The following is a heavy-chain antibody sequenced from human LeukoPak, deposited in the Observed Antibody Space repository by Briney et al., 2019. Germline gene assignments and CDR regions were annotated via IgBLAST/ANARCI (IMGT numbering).Heavy chain of an antibody. D-gene: IGHD1/OR15-1a*01. Sequence: GASVKVSCKASGYTFTGYYMHWVRQAPGQGLEWMGWISAYNGNTNYAQKLQGRVTMTTDTSTSTAYMELRSLRSDDTAVYYCARDSEQYYFDYWGQGTLVTVSS. J-gene: IGHJ4*02. CDR1: GYTFTGYY. CDR3: ARDSEQYYFDY. CDR2: ISAYNGNT. V-gene: IGHV1-18*04.